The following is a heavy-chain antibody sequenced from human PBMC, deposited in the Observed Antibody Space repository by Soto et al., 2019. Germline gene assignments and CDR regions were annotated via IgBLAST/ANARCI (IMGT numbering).Heavy chain of an antibody. V-gene: IGHV4-59*01. D-gene: IGHD1-1*01. CDR3: ARDRRPKNWNKDSYFDY. Sequence: PSETLSLTCTVSGSSLSSYYWSWIRQPPGKGLEWIGYIYYTGTTNYNPSLKSRVTISVDTSKNQFSLKLSSVTTADTAVYFCARDRRPKNWNKDSYFDYWGQGTLVPVSP. CDR1: GSSLSSYY. CDR2: IYYTGTT. J-gene: IGHJ4*02.